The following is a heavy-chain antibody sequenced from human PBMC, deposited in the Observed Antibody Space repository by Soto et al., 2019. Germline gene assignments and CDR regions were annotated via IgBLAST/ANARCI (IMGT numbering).Heavy chain of an antibody. D-gene: IGHD1-7*01. Sequence: ASVKVSCKASGYTFTSYGISWVRQAPGQGLEWMGWISAYNGNTNYAQKLQGRFTMTTDTSTNTAYMELRSLRYDDTAVYYCAKVGRTNTFEYWGQGTQVTVSS. CDR3: AKVGRTNTFEY. V-gene: IGHV1-18*01. CDR2: ISAYNGNT. CDR1: GYTFTSYG. J-gene: IGHJ4*02.